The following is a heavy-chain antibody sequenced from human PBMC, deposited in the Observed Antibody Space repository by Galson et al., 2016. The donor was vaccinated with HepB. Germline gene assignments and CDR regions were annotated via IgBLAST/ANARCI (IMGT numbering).Heavy chain of an antibody. J-gene: IGHJ4*02. Sequence: SLRLSCAASGFTFSIYEMSWVRQAPGKGLEWLSYISSSGTTMDYADSVKGRFTISRDNAKNSLYLQMNSLRAEDKALYYCARAKEFFYGSGSYYKMTGSSDSWGQGTLVTVSS. V-gene: IGHV3-48*03. CDR2: ISSSGTTM. D-gene: IGHD3-10*01. CDR3: ARAKEFFYGSGSYYKMTGSSDS. CDR1: GFTFSIYE.